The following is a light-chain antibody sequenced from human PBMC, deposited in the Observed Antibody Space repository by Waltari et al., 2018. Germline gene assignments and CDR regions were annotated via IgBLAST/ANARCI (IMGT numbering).Light chain of an antibody. Sequence: QSALTQPPSASGSPGQSVTISCTGTSSDIGGYNYVSWYQQHPGKAPKLMMYEVNKRPPGVPDRFSGSKSGNTASLTVSGLQAEDEADYYCFSFAGSNTVVFGGGTKVTVL. J-gene: IGLJ2*01. V-gene: IGLV2-8*01. CDR3: FSFAGSNTVV. CDR1: SSDIGGYNY. CDR2: EVN.